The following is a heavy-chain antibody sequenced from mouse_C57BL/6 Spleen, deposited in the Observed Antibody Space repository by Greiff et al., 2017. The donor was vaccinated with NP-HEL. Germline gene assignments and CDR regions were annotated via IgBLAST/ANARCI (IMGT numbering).Heavy chain of an antibody. V-gene: IGHV12-3*01. Sequence: VQLQESGPGLVKPSQSLFLTCSVTGFPITSGYYWFLIRQSPGNPLEWMGYIPHSGETFYNPSLQSPISITRETSKNQFFLQLNSVTTEDTAMYYCAGGTGIYAMDYWGQGTSVTVSS. D-gene: IGHD4-1*01. CDR3: AGGTGIYAMDY. CDR2: IPHSGET. J-gene: IGHJ4*01. CDR1: GFPITSGYY.